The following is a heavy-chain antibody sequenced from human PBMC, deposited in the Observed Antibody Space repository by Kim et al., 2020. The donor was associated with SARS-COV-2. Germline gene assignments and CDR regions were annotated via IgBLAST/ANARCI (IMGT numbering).Heavy chain of an antibody. CDR3: ARDRWGAFDI. D-gene: IGHD3-16*01. CDR1: GFTFSSYA. J-gene: IGHJ3*02. V-gene: IGHV3-30*04. CDR2: ISYDGSNK. Sequence: GGSLRLSCAASGFTFSSYAMHWVRQAPGKGLEWVAVISYDGSNKYYADSVKGRFTISRDNSKNTLYLQMNSLRAEDTAVYYCARDRWGAFDIWGQGTMVT.